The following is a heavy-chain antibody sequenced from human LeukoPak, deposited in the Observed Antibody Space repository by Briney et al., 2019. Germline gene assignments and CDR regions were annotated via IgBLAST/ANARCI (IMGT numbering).Heavy chain of an antibody. D-gene: IGHD4-17*01. CDR1: GFTFSNDA. J-gene: IGHJ4*02. CDR3: AKDPMTTVTTVDSD. V-gene: IGHV3-23*01. CDR2: ISDSGDNT. Sequence: TGGSLRLSCAASGFTFSNDAMSWVRQALGKGLEWVSSISDSGDNTYYADSVKGRFTISRDNSKNTLYLQMNSLRAEDTAVYYCAKDPMTTVTTVDSDWGQGALVTVSS.